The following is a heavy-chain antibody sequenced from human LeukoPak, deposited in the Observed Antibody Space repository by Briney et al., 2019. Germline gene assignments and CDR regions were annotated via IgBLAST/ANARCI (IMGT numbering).Heavy chain of an antibody. J-gene: IGHJ3*02. CDR1: GFTFSSYG. Sequence: GGSLRLSCAASGFTFSSYGMHWVRQAPGKGLEWVAVIWYDGSNKYYADSVKGRFTISRDNSKNTLYLQMNSLRAEDTAVYYCAKGSRIVVVMVDIWGQGTMVTVSS. D-gene: IGHD3-22*01. V-gene: IGHV3-33*06. CDR2: IWYDGSNK. CDR3: AKGSRIVVVMVDI.